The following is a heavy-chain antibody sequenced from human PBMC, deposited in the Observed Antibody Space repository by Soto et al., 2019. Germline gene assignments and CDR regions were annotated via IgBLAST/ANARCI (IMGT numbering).Heavy chain of an antibody. V-gene: IGHV4-30-4*01. J-gene: IGHJ4*02. D-gene: IGHD3-10*01. CDR2: IYYSGST. CDR3: AREKEPHELGY. CDR1: GCSISSGDYY. Sequence: PSETLSLTCTFSGCSISSGDYYWSWIRQPPGKGLEWIGYIYYSGSTYYNPSLKSRVTISVDTSKNQFSLKLSSVTAADTAVYYCAREKEPHELGYWGQGTLVTVSS.